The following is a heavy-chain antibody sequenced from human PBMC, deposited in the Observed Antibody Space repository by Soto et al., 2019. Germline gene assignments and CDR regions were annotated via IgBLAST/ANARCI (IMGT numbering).Heavy chain of an antibody. CDR2: ISSNGGST. Sequence: EVQLVESGGGLVQPGGSLRLSCAASGFTFSRYAMHWVRQAPGKGLEYVSVISSNGGSTYYANSVKGRFTISRDNSKNTLYLQMGSLRAEDMAVYYCARTSGYAFDDWGQGTLVTVSS. CDR3: ARTSGYAFDD. CDR1: GFTFSRYA. V-gene: IGHV3-64*01. J-gene: IGHJ4*02. D-gene: IGHD6-25*01.